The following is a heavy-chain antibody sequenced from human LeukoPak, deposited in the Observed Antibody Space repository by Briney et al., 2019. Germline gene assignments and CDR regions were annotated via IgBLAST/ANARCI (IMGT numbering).Heavy chain of an antibody. Sequence: GGSLRLSCAASGFTFSSYAMHWVRQAPGKGLEWVAVISYDGSNKYYADSVKGRFTISRDNSKNTLYLQMNSLRAEDTAVYYCAKDGDSPSIAVAAEIDYWGQGTLVTVSS. CDR2: ISYDGSNK. J-gene: IGHJ4*02. D-gene: IGHD6-19*01. CDR3: AKDGDSPSIAVAAEIDY. CDR1: GFTFSSYA. V-gene: IGHV3-30-3*01.